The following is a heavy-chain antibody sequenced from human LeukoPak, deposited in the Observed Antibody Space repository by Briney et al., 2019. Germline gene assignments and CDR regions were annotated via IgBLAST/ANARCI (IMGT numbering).Heavy chain of an antibody. CDR1: GFTFSSYE. V-gene: IGHV3-48*03. CDR2: IGNTGRTI. Sequence: GGSLRLSCAASGFTFSSYEMNWVRQAPGRGLEWVSYIGNTGRTIYYTDSVKGRFTISRDNAKNSLYLQMNSLRAEDTAIYYCVRGDRYFFDFWARERWSPSP. J-gene: IGHJ4*02. CDR3: VRGDRYFFDF.